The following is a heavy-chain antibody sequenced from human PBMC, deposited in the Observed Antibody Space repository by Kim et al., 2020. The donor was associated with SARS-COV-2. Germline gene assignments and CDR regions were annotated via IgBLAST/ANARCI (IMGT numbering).Heavy chain of an antibody. Sequence: GGSLRRSCAASGFTFSSYWMSWVRQAPGKGLEWVANIKQDGSEKYYVDSVKGRFTISRDNAKNSLYLQMNSLRAEDTAVYYCARCYLQLWPDYWGQGTLVTVSS. D-gene: IGHD5-18*01. V-gene: IGHV3-7*01. CDR2: IKQDGSEK. J-gene: IGHJ4*02. CDR1: GFTFSSYW. CDR3: ARCYLQLWPDY.